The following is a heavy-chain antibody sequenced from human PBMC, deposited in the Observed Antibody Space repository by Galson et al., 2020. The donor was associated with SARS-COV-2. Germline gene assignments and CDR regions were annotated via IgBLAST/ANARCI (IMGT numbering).Heavy chain of an antibody. Sequence: GESLKISCAASGFTFSSYWMSWVRQAPGKGLEWVANIKQDGSEKYYVDSVKGRFTISRDNAKNSLYLQMNSLRAEDTAVYYCARDRAVTTDYYYYYGMDVWGQGTTVTVSS. CDR3: ARDRAVTTDYYYYYGMDV. J-gene: IGHJ6*02. CDR2: IKQDGSEK. CDR1: GFTFSSYW. D-gene: IGHD4-17*01. V-gene: IGHV3-7*05.